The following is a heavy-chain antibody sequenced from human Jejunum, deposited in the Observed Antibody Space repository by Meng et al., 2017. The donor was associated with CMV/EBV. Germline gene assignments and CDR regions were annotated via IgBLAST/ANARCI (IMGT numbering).Heavy chain of an antibody. J-gene: IGHJ4*02. Sequence: HVQLVESGMEVEERGASVKRSWKTSCDIFAYYILNWVRQGAGQGLEWMGWIITYIGHASYAQKYEGRVTMSTDTSTSKTYMELRILKSDDTAMYYCARDFDDYSNYINYWSQGTLVTVSS. D-gene: IGHD4-11*01. CDR1: CDIFAYYI. CDR2: IITYIGHA. V-gene: IGHV1-18*04. CDR3: ARDFDDYSNYINY.